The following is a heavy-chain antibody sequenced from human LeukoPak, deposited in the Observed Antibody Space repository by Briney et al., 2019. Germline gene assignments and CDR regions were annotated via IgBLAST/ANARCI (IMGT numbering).Heavy chain of an antibody. V-gene: IGHV1-18*01. CDR3: ARDDYGDLPNFDY. J-gene: IGHJ4*02. Sequence: GASVKVSCKASGGTFSSYAISWVRQAPGQGLEWMGWISAYNGNTNYAQKLQGRVTMTTDTSTSTAYMELRSLRSDDTAVYYCARDDYGDLPNFDYWGQGTLVTVSS. CDR2: ISAYNGNT. CDR1: GGTFSSYA. D-gene: IGHD4-17*01.